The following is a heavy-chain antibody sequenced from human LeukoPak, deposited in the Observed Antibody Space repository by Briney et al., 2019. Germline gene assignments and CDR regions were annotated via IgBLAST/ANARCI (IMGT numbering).Heavy chain of an antibody. V-gene: IGHV4-59*10. J-gene: IGHJ4*02. D-gene: IGHD6-19*01. CDR3: ARVSRGSGWRLDY. CDR1: GGSFSGYY. Sequence: SETLSLTCAVYGGSFSGYYWSWIRQPPGKGLEWIGRIYTSGSTNYNPSLKSRVTMSVDTSKNQFSLKLSSVTAADTAVYYCARVSRGSGWRLDYWGQGTLVTVSS. CDR2: IYTSGST.